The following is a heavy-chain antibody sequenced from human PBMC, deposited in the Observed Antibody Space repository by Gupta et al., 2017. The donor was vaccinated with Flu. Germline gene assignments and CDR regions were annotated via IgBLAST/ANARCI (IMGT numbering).Heavy chain of an antibody. V-gene: IGHV3-23*01. CDR3: AKARSTVTDFDVFDV. Sequence: AASGFTFSTYTMTWVRQAPGKGLEWVSSINPSGATTTSVKGRFTISRDNSQNTVYLQMDSLRAEDTAVYYCAKARSTVTDFDVFDVWGLGTMVTVSS. CDR1: GFTFSTYT. J-gene: IGHJ3*01. CDR2: INPSGATT. D-gene: IGHD4-17*01.